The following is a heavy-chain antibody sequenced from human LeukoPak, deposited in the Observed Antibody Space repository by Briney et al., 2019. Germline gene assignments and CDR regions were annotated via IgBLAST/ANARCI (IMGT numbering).Heavy chain of an antibody. CDR3: ARVGSGSAFDI. J-gene: IGHJ3*02. Sequence: PGGSLRLSCAASGFTLSSYDIHWVRQITGKGLEWVSSVGTAGDTYYADSVKGRFTISREKAKNSLYLHMNSLRAGDTAVYYCARVGSGSAFDIWGQGTKVTVSS. CDR2: VGTAGDT. CDR1: GFTLSSYD. D-gene: IGHD3-10*01. V-gene: IGHV3-13*04.